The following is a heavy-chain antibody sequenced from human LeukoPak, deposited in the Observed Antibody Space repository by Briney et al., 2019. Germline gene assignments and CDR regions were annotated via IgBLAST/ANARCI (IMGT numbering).Heavy chain of an antibody. D-gene: IGHD3-16*01. CDR2: ISYDGSNK. CDR3: ARDLGVS. CDR1: GFTFSSYA. J-gene: IGHJ4*02. Sequence: GGSLRLSCAASGFTFSSYAMHWVRQAPGKGLEWVAVISYDGSNKYYADSVKGRFTISRGNSKNTLYLQMNSLRAEDTAVYYCARDLGVSWGQGTLVTVSS. V-gene: IGHV3-30-3*01.